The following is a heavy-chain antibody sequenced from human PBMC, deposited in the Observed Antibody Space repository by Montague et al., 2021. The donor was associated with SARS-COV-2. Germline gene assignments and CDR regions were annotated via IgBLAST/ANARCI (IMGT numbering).Heavy chain of an antibody. CDR2: ISWNSGNM. CDR3: VKDKASYYYDTSGYYYSALFDF. D-gene: IGHD3-22*01. Sequence: SLRLSCAASGFTFADYAMHWFRQAPGKGLEWVSGISWNSGNMGYADSVKGRFTISRDNAQNSLYLQMSSLRAEDTAFYYCVKDKASYYYDTSGYYYSALFDFWGQGTLVTVSS. J-gene: IGHJ5*01. CDR1: GFTFADYA. V-gene: IGHV3-9*01.